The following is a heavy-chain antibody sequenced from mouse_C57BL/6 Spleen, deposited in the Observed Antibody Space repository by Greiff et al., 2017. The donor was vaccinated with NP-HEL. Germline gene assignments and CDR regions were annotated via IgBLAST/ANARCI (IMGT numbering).Heavy chain of an antibody. J-gene: IGHJ4*01. CDR2: IHPNSGST. V-gene: IGHV1-64*01. CDR3: ATTMVTTGARDY. D-gene: IGHD2-2*01. Sequence: VQLQQSGAELVKPGASVKLSCKASGYTFTSYWMHWVKQRPGQGLEWIGMIHPNSGSTNYNEKFKSKATLTVDKSSSTAYMQLSSLTSEDSAVYYCATTMVTTGARDYWGQGTSVTVSS. CDR1: GYTFTSYW.